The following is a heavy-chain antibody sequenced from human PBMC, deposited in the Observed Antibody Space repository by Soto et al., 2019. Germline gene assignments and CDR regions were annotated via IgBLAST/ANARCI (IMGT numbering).Heavy chain of an antibody. D-gene: IGHD3-16*02. CDR2: TYYRSKWYN. CDR3: ARENYDYVWGSYRP. CDR1: GDSVSSNSAA. Sequence: QVQLQQSGPGLVKPSQTLSLTCAISGDSVSSNSAAWNWIRQSPSRGLEWLGRTYYRSKWYNDYAVSVTSRITINPDTSQTQFSLQLNSVTTEDMAVYYCARENYDYVWGSYRPWGQGTLVTVSS. J-gene: IGHJ4*02. V-gene: IGHV6-1*01.